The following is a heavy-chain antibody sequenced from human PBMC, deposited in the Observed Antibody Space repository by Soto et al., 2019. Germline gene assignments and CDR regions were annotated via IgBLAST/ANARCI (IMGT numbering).Heavy chain of an antibody. J-gene: IGHJ6*02. Sequence: ASVKVTCKASGYTLTSYAIQWVRQAPGQRLEWMGWINAGNGNTKYSQKFQGRVTITRDTSASTAYMELSSLRSEDTAVYYCAREGCSSTSCYPYYYYGMDVWGQGTTVNVSS. D-gene: IGHD2-2*01. CDR1: GYTLTSYA. CDR3: AREGCSSTSCYPYYYYGMDV. V-gene: IGHV1-3*01. CDR2: INAGNGNT.